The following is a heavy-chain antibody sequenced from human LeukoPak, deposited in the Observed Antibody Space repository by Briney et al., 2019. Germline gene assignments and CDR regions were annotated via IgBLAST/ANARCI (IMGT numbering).Heavy chain of an antibody. CDR1: GYTFTTYN. V-gene: IGHV1-18*01. Sequence: GASVKVSCKASGYTFTTYNINWVRQAPGQGLEWVGWIRGDNGNTNYVQKLQGRVTMTTDTSTSTAYMELRSLGSDETAVYYCARVDLLTGYYFFDYWGQGTLVTVSS. J-gene: IGHJ4*02. D-gene: IGHD3-9*01. CDR2: IRGDNGNT. CDR3: ARVDLLTGYYFFDY.